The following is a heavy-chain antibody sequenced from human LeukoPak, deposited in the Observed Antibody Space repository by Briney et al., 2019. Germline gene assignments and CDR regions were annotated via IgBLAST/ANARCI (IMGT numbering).Heavy chain of an antibody. CDR2: IYPGASDS. CDR1: GYSFTSYW. Sequence: GESLKISCKGSGYSFTSYWIGWVRQVPGKGLDWMGIIYPGASDSRYSPSFQGRVTISVDKSLNTVYLQWSSLQASDTAFYYCARQESGFYDAFDIWGQGTMVTVSS. V-gene: IGHV5-51*01. J-gene: IGHJ3*02. D-gene: IGHD1-26*01. CDR3: ARQESGFYDAFDI.